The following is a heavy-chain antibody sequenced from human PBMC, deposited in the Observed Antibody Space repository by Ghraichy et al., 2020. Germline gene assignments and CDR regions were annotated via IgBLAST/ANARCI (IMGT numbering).Heavy chain of an antibody. D-gene: IGHD1-26*01. J-gene: IGHJ4*02. Sequence: GGSLRLSCAASGFTFGNAWMNWVRQAPGKGLEWVGRIKNKAGGGTTDYAAPVKGRFTISRDDSKNTLYLQMNSLKTEDTAVYYCTVHVESYYWGQGTLVTVSS. CDR3: TVHVESYY. V-gene: IGHV3-15*07. CDR2: IKNKAGGGTT. CDR1: GFTFGNAW.